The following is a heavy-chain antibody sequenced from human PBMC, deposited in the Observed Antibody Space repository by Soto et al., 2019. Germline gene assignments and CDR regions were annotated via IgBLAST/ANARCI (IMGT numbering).Heavy chain of an antibody. CDR3: AKAGGDCSGGSCYSGQGDY. Sequence: EVPLLESGGGLVQPGGSLRLSCAASGFTFSSYAMSWVRQAPGKGLEWVSGITGSGGSTYYADSVKGRFTISRDNSKNTLDLQMNSLRAEDTAVYYCAKAGGDCSGGSCYSGQGDYWGQGTLVTVSS. CDR2: ITGSGGST. D-gene: IGHD2-15*01. V-gene: IGHV3-23*01. CDR1: GFTFSSYA. J-gene: IGHJ4*02.